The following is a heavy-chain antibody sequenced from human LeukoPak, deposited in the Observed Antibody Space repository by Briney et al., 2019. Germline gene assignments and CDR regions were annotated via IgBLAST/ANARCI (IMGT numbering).Heavy chain of an antibody. D-gene: IGHD5-18*01. Sequence: GGSLRLSCAASGFTFSAYSMAWVRQAPGKGLEWISYISSSSSTIYYADSVKGRFTISRDDAKNSLFLQMNSLRDEDTAVYYCAKGLSAMASFDYWGQGTLVTVSS. J-gene: IGHJ4*02. V-gene: IGHV3-48*02. CDR1: GFTFSAYS. CDR2: ISSSSSTI. CDR3: AKGLSAMASFDY.